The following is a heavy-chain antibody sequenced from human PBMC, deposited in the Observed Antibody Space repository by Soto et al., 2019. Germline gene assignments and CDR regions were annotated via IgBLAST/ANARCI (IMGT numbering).Heavy chain of an antibody. CDR2: IIPISGTA. CDR1: GGTFSSYA. J-gene: IGHJ6*02. CDR3: ARGKGGSPASYYYYGMDV. D-gene: IGHD1-26*01. V-gene: IGHV1-69*13. Sequence: GASVKVSCKASGGTFSSYAISWVRQAPGQGLEWMGGIIPISGTANYAQKFQGRVTITADESTSTAYMELSSLRSEDTAVYYCARGKGGSPASYYYYGMDVWGQGTTVTVSS.